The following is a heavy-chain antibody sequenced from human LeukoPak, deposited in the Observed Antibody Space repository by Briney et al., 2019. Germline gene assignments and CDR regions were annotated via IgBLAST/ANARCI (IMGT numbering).Heavy chain of an antibody. Sequence: GGSLRLSCAASGFTFSSYAMSWVRQAPGKGLEWVANIKQDGSETYYVDSVKGRFTISRDNAKNSLYLQVNSLRAEDTAVYYCARVLEYQLYYYYYGMDVWGQGTTVTVSS. D-gene: IGHD2-2*01. CDR3: ARVLEYQLYYYYYGMDV. CDR1: GFTFSSYA. CDR2: IKQDGSET. J-gene: IGHJ6*02. V-gene: IGHV3-7*01.